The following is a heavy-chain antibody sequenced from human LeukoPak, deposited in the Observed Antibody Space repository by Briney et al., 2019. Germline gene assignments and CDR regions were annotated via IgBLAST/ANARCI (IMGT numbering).Heavy chain of an antibody. D-gene: IGHD6-13*01. CDR3: APDLRGSAWSLDY. V-gene: IGHV3-23*01. J-gene: IGHJ4*02. CDR2: VSDSGSTT. Sequence: GGSLRLSCAASGFTFSNYAMSWVRQAPGKGLEWVSVVSDSGSTTYYADSVKGRYTISRDNSRNTLYLQMNSLRAEDTAVYYCAPDLRGSAWSLDYWGQGTLVTVSS. CDR1: GFTFSNYA.